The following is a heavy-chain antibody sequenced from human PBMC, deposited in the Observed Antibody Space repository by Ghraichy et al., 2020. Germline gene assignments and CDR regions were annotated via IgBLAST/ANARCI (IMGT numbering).Heavy chain of an antibody. J-gene: IGHJ6*03. CDR1: GFTFSSYA. CDR2: ISYDGSNK. CDR3: ARVGAKTYYYYYYMDV. D-gene: IGHD1-26*01. V-gene: IGHV3-30*04. Sequence: GGSLRLSCAASGFTFSSYAMHWVRQAPGKGLEWVAVISYDGSNKYYADSVKGRFTISRDNSKNTLYLQMNSLRAEDTAVYYCARVGAKTYYYYYYMDVWGIGTTVTVSS.